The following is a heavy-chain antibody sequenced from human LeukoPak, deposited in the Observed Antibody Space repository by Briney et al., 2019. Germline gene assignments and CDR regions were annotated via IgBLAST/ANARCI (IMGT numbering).Heavy chain of an antibody. Sequence: PGGSLRLSCAVSVFTFSSNSMSWVRQAPGKGLEWVSILHSGGGTDYADSVKGRFTISRDNSKNTLYPGMNSLRDEDTAVYYCAREYCSGGSCNRRQYYTDYWGQGTLVTVSS. J-gene: IGHJ4*02. V-gene: IGHV3-53*01. D-gene: IGHD2-15*01. CDR1: VFTFSSNS. CDR2: LHSGGGT. CDR3: AREYCSGGSCNRRQYYTDY.